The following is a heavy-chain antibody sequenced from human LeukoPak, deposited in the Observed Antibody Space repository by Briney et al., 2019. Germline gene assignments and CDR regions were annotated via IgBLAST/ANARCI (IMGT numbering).Heavy chain of an antibody. CDR2: IRGDGSST. V-gene: IGHV3-43*02. Sequence: GGSLRLSCAASGFSFNDYVMHWVRQPPGEGLEWVSLIRGDGSSTDYADSVRGRFTISRDNSRNTLYPQMNSLRPEDTAFYYCVKNTGFFRGIIVPNWFDPWGQGTLVTVSS. CDR3: VKNTGFFRGIIVPNWFDP. J-gene: IGHJ5*02. CDR1: GFSFNDYV. D-gene: IGHD3-10*01.